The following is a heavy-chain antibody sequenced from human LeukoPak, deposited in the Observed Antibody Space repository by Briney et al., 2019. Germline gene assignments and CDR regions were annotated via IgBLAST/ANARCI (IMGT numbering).Heavy chain of an antibody. Sequence: ASVKVSCKASGYTFTSYGISWVRQAPGQGLEWMGWISAYNGNTNYAQKLQGRVTMTTDTSTSTAYMELRSLRSDDTAVYYCARDLGATDYYYMDVWGKGTTVTVSS. V-gene: IGHV1-18*01. J-gene: IGHJ6*03. CDR1: GYTFTSYG. CDR2: ISAYNGNT. CDR3: ARDLGATDYYYMDV.